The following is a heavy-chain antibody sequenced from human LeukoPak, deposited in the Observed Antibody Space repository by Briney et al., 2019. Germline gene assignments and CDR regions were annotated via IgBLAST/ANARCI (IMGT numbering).Heavy chain of an antibody. CDR2: MNPNSGNT. D-gene: IGHD2-2*02. Sequence: ASVKVSCKASGYTFTSCDINWVRQATGQGLEWMGWMNPNSGNTGYAQKFQGRVTMTRNTSISTAYMELSSLRSEDTAVYYCARGLHCSSTSCYNLDWFDPWGQGTLVTVSS. J-gene: IGHJ5*02. CDR3: ARGLHCSSTSCYNLDWFDP. CDR1: GYTFTSCD. V-gene: IGHV1-8*01.